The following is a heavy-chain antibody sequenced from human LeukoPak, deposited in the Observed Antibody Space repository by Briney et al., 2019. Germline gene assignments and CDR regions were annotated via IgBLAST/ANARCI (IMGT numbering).Heavy chain of an antibody. Sequence: SETLSLTCTVSGGSISNYYWSWIRQPPGKGLEWIGYFYYSGSTNYNPSLKSRVTISVDTSKNQFSLKLSSVTAADTAVYYCARRTPLTYWFDPWGQGTLVTVSS. CDR1: GGSISNYY. CDR2: FYYSGST. V-gene: IGHV4-59*01. CDR3: ARRTPLTYWFDP. J-gene: IGHJ5*02.